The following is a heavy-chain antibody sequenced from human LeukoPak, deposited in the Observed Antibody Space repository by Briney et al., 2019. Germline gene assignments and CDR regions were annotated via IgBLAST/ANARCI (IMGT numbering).Heavy chain of an antibody. CDR3: ARQSAVGYDSSGYYFSDTDLDFDY. V-gene: IGHV1-2*02. Sequence: ASVKLSCKASGYTFTCYYMHWVRQAPGQGLEWMGWINPNSGGTNYAQKFQGRVTMTRDTSISTAYMELSRLRSDDTAVYYCARQSAVGYDSSGYYFSDTDLDFDYWGQGTLVTVSS. CDR1: GYTFTCYY. CDR2: INPNSGGT. D-gene: IGHD3-22*01. J-gene: IGHJ4*02.